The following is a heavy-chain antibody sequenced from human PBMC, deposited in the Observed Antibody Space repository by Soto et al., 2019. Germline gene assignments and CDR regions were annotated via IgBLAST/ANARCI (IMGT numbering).Heavy chain of an antibody. V-gene: IGHV3-74*01. CDR3: ARDLAITYYYDSSGYTTPDY. D-gene: IGHD3-22*01. CDR2: INSDGSST. CDR1: GFTFSSYW. Sequence: GGSLRLSCAASGFTFSSYWMHWVRQAPGKGLVWVSRINSDGSSTSYADSVKGRFTISRDNAKNTLYLQMNSLRAEDTAVYYCARDLAITYYYDSSGYTTPDYWGQGTLVTFSS. J-gene: IGHJ4*02.